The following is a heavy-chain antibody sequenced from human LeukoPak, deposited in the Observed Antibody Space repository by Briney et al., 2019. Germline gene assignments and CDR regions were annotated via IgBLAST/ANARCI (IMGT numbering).Heavy chain of an antibody. CDR2: IWYDGSNK. J-gene: IGHJ4*02. V-gene: IGHV3-33*06. Sequence: GGSLRLSCAASGFTFSSYGMHWVRQAPGKGLEWVAVIWYDGSNKYYADSVKGRFTISRDNSKNTLYLQMNSLRAEDTAVYYCAKIPRGTSCYFDYWGQGTLVTVSS. CDR3: AKIPRGTSCYFDY. CDR1: GFTFSSYG. D-gene: IGHD2-2*01.